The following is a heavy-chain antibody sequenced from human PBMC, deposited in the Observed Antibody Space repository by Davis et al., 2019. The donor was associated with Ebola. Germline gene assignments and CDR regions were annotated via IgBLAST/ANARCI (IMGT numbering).Heavy chain of an antibody. CDR3: TTSPAARIQLWSPVDY. V-gene: IGHV3-73*01. CDR2: IRSNANSYAT. CDR1: GFTFSGSA. Sequence: GESLKLSCAASGFTFSGSAMHWVRQASGKGLEWVGRIRSNANSYATAYAASVKGRFTISRDDSKNTAYLQMNSLKTEDTAVYYCTTSPAARIQLWSPVDYWGQGTLVTVSS. D-gene: IGHD5-18*01. J-gene: IGHJ4*02.